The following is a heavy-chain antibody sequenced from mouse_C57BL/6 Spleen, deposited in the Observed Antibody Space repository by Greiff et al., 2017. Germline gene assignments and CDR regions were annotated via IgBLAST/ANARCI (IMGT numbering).Heavy chain of an antibody. CDR2: IYPGSGNT. J-gene: IGHJ2*01. V-gene: IGHV1-76*01. Sequence: VQLQQSGAELVRPGASVKLSCKASGYTFTDYYINWVKQRPGQGLEWIARIYPGSGNTYYNEKFKGKATLTAEKSSSTAYMQLSSLTSEDSAVYFCATIYYYGSSLDYWGQGTTLTVSS. D-gene: IGHD1-1*01. CDR1: GYTFTDYY. CDR3: ATIYYYGSSLDY.